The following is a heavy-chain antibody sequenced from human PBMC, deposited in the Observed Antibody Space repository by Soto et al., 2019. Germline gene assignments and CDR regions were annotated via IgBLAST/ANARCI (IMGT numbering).Heavy chain of an antibody. D-gene: IGHD6-19*01. CDR2: ISGSGDST. CDR1: GFTFSTYA. CDR3: AKERSSGWSFDY. Sequence: EVQLLESGGGLVQPGGSLRLSCAASGFTFSTYAMNWVRQAPGKGLEWVSGISGSGDSTYYADSVKGRFTVSRDNSKNTRYLQMNSLRGEDTAVFYCAKERSSGWSFDYWGQGTLVTVSP. V-gene: IGHV3-23*01. J-gene: IGHJ4*02.